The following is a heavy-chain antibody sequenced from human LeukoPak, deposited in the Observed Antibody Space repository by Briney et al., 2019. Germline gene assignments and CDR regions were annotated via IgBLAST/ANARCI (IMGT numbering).Heavy chain of an antibody. CDR2: MNPNSGNT. J-gene: IGHJ3*02. Sequence: EASVKVSCTASGYSFANYDINWVRQATGQGLEWMGWMNPNSGNTGYAQKFRGRVTMTRDTSISTAYMELGSLRSEDTAVYFCARGGGYYDNSGSYFLEAFDIWGQGTMVTVSS. D-gene: IGHD3-22*01. CDR3: ARGGGYYDNSGSYFLEAFDI. V-gene: IGHV1-8*01. CDR1: GYSFANYD.